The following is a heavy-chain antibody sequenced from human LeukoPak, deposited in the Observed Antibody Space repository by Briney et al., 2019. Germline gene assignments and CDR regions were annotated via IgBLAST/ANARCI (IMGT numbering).Heavy chain of an antibody. CDR1: GGSXXSGDYS. Sequence: SETLSLTCTVSGGSXXSGDYSWSWIRXXXXXXLEWIGYIYYSGSTYYNPSLKSRVTISVDTSKNQFSLKLSSVTAADTAVYYCARVSGGYVDYWGQGTLVTVSS. CDR3: ARVSGGYVDY. D-gene: IGHD2-15*01. V-gene: IGHV4-30-4*01. J-gene: IGHJ4*02. CDR2: IYYSGST.